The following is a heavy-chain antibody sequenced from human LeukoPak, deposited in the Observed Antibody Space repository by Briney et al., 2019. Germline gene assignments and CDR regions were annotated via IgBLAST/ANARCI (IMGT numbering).Heavy chain of an antibody. V-gene: IGHV3-33*01. CDR2: IWNDGSNT. D-gene: IGHD1-26*01. CDR3: ARDNAGLVKHLDAFDL. CDR1: GFIFSDYG. J-gene: IGHJ3*01. Sequence: GGSLRLSCAASGFIFSDYGMHWVRQAPGKGLEWVAVIWNDGSNTYYGDSVKGLFTISRDNSKNTVYLQMNSLRAEDTAVYYCARDNAGLVKHLDAFDLWGQGTLVTVAS.